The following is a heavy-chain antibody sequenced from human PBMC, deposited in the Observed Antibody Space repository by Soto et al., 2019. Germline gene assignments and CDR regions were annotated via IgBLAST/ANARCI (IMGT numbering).Heavy chain of an antibody. CDR3: ARERSYGLDY. V-gene: IGHV1-8*02. Sequence: ASVRVSCKASGYTFTSYGISWVRQATGQGLEWMGWMNPNSGNTDYAQKFQGRVTMTRNTSISTAYMELSSLRSEDTAVYYCARERSYGLDYRGQGTLVTLSS. D-gene: IGHD5-18*01. CDR2: MNPNSGNT. J-gene: IGHJ4*02. CDR1: GYTFTSYG.